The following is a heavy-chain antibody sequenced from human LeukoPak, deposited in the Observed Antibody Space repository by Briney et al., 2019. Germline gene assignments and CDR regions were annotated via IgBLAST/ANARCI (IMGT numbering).Heavy chain of an antibody. J-gene: IGHJ4*02. CDR3: ARAEAVTGYYFDY. V-gene: IGHV4-30-2*01. CDR2: IYHSGTT. Sequence: PSETLSLTCAVSGGSITSGGYSWSWIRQPPGKGLEWIGYIYHSGTTYYNPSLKSRVTISVDRSKNQFYLNLSSVTAADTAVYYCARAEAVTGYYFDYWGQGTPVTVSS. D-gene: IGHD4-17*01. CDR1: GGSITSGGYS.